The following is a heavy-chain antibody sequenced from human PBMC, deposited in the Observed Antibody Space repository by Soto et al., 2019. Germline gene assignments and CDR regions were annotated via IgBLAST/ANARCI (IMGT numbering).Heavy chain of an antibody. Sequence: EVQLVESGGGLVQPGGSLRLSCAASGFTFSSYWMSWVRQAPGKGLEWVANIKQDGSEKYYVDSVKGRFTISRDNAKNSLYLQMNSLRAEDTAVYYCARSGFYFWSGYYHFDYWGQGTLVTVSS. CDR3: ARSGFYFWSGYYHFDY. CDR1: GFTFSSYW. V-gene: IGHV3-7*01. CDR2: IKQDGSEK. J-gene: IGHJ4*02. D-gene: IGHD3-3*01.